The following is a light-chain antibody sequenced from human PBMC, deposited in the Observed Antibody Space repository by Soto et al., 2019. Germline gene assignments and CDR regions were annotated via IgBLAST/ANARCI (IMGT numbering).Light chain of an antibody. CDR2: VVT. V-gene: IGLV2-14*01. CDR1: SSDIHSYTS. J-gene: IGLJ1*01. CDR3: NSYTTLSNRV. Sequence: QPVLTYPASGCGSPGQSITISCTGTSSDIHSYTSVSWYHQHPGKAPTLLIYVVTNRPSGASNRFSCSKSRNPASLTTSRLQAGDEASYYCNSYTTLSNRVVGTGTKVTVL.